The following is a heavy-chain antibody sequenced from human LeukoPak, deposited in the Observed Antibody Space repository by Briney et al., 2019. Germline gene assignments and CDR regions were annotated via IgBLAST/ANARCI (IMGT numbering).Heavy chain of an antibody. CDR1: NYNFSDYT. Sequence: ASVKVSCKASNYNFSDYTINWVRQAPGQGLEWMGWISPKNGDTNPAQRFQGRVTMTTETSTTTAYMGLRNLTSDDTAVYFCARGPLYGDYYCDFWGQGTLVTVSS. J-gene: IGHJ4*02. D-gene: IGHD4-17*01. CDR3: ARGPLYGDYYCDF. CDR2: ISPKNGDT. V-gene: IGHV1-18*01.